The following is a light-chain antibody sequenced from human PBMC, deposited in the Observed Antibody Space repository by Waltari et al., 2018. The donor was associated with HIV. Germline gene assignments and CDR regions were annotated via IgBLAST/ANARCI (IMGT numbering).Light chain of an antibody. J-gene: IGLJ1*01. Sequence: QSALTQPRSVSGSPGQSVTISCTGTSSDVGGNTYVSWYQQHPGKAPKLIIHDVSERPSGVPDRFSGSKSGNTASLTISGLQAEDEADYYCCSYAGSYTYVFGTGTKVTVL. CDR1: SSDVGGNTY. CDR2: DVS. V-gene: IGLV2-11*01. CDR3: CSYAGSYTYV.